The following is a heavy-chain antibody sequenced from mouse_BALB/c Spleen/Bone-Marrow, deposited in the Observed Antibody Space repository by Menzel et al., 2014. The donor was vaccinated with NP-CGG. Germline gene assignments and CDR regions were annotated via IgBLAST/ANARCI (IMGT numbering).Heavy chain of an antibody. V-gene: IGHV1-39*01. CDR2: IDPYYGGT. J-gene: IGHJ4*01. CDR1: GYSFTGYN. CDR3: ARSNYRDAMDY. Sequence: EVHLVESGPELEKPGASVKISCKASGYSFTGYNMNWVKQSNGKSLEWIGNIDPYYGGTSYIQKFKGKATLTVDKSSSTAYMQLKSLTSEDSAVYCCARSNYRDAMDYWGQGTSVTVSS. D-gene: IGHD2-14*01.